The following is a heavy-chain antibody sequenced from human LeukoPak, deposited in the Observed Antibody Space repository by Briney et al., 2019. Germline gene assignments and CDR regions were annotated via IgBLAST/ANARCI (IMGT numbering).Heavy chain of an antibody. CDR2: INHSGST. CDR1: GGSFSGYY. CDR3: ARHRGKVVVPAAIRGAFDI. D-gene: IGHD2-2*01. J-gene: IGHJ3*02. V-gene: IGHV4-34*01. Sequence: SETLSLTCAVYGGSFSGYYWSWIRQPPGKGLEWIGEINHSGSTNYNLSLKSRVTISVDTSKNQFSLKLSSVTAADTAVYYCARHRGKVVVPAAIRGAFDIWGQGTMVTVSS.